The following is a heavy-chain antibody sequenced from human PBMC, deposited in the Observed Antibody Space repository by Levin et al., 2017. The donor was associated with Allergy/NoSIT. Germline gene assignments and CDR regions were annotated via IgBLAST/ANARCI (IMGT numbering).Heavy chain of an antibody. V-gene: IGHV4-59*13. J-gene: IGHJ4*02. CDR2: VYNTGNT. CDR1: GGSINKYY. CDR3: ARNRFYFDPFDY. D-gene: IGHD3-22*01. Sequence: SETLSLTCTVSGGSINKYYWNWIRQSPGRGLEWIGCVYNTGNTNYNPSLKSRVTISGDTSNNQFSLKLTSVTAADTAVYYCARNRFYFDPFDYWGQGTLVTVSS.